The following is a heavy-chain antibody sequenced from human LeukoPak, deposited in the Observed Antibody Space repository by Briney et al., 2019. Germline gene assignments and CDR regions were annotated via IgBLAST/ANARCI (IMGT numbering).Heavy chain of an antibody. Sequence: PRASVKVSCKASGYTFTSYGISWVRQAPGQGLEWMGWISAYNGNTNYAQKLQGRVTMTTDTSTSTAYMELRSLRSDDTAVYYCARGRIQLWPYSMDVWGQGATVTVSS. CDR2: ISAYNGNT. CDR1: GYTFTSYG. D-gene: IGHD5-18*01. J-gene: IGHJ6*02. CDR3: ARGRIQLWPYSMDV. V-gene: IGHV1-18*01.